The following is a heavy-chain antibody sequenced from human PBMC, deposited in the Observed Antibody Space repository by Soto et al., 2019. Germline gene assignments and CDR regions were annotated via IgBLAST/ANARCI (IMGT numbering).Heavy chain of an antibody. CDR2: IYSGGST. J-gene: IGHJ5*02. Sequence: GGSLRLSCAASGFTVSSNYMSWVRQAPGKGLEWVSVIYSGGSTYYADSVKGRFTISRDNSKNTLYLQMNSLRAEDTAVYYCARGLGYCSSTSCYNWFDPWGQGTLVTVS. CDR3: ARGLGYCSSTSCYNWFDP. V-gene: IGHV3-53*01. D-gene: IGHD2-2*01. CDR1: GFTVSSNY.